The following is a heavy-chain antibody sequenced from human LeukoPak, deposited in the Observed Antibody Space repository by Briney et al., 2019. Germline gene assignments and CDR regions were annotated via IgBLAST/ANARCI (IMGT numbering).Heavy chain of an antibody. D-gene: IGHD3-16*01. J-gene: IGHJ4*02. Sequence: GGSLRLSCAASGFTFTVYAMSWFRQTPGKGLEWVANIHDDGIVTHYVDSVKGRFTISRDNARNSVYLQLNSLRGEDTALYYCARGRGWVDHWGQGTLVTVSS. CDR3: ARGRGWVDH. V-gene: IGHV3-7*01. CDR2: IHDDGIVT. CDR1: GFTFTVYA.